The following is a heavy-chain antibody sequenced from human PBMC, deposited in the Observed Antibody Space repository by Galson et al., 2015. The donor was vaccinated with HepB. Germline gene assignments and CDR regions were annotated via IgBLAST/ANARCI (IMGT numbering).Heavy chain of an antibody. CDR1: GFTVSSNY. D-gene: IGHD1-26*01. V-gene: IGHV3-53*04. J-gene: IGHJ4*02. CDR3: ARALGATVGYYFDS. CDR2: IYSGGST. Sequence: SLRLSCAASGFTVSSNYMSWVRQAPGKGLEWVSVIYSGGSTYYADSVKDRFTISRHNSKNTLYLQMNSLRAEDTAVYYCARALGATVGYYFDSWGQGTLVTVSS.